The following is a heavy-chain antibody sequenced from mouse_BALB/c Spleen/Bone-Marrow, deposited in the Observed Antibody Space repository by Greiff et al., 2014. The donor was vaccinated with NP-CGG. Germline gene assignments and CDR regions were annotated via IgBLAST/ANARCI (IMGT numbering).Heavy chain of an antibody. CDR1: GYTFSSYW. J-gene: IGHJ3*01. Sequence: QVQLKHSGAELMKPGASVKISCKATGYTFSSYWIEWVKQRPGHGLEWIGEILPGSGSTNYSEKFKGKATFTADTSSNTAYMQLSSLTSGDSAVYYCARGELRFDYDEGALFAYWGQGTLVTVSA. V-gene: IGHV1-9*01. CDR2: ILPGSGST. D-gene: IGHD2-4*01. CDR3: ARGELRFDYDEGALFAY.